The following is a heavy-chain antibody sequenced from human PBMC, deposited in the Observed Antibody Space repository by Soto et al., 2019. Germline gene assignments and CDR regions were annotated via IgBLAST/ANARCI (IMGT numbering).Heavy chain of an antibody. D-gene: IGHD5-12*01. V-gene: IGHV3-23*01. CDR1: GFTFSSYA. Sequence: GGSLRLSCAASGFTFSSYAMSWVRQAPGKGLEWVSAISGSGGSTYYADSVKGRFTISRDNSKNTLYLQMNSLRAEDTAVYYCAKVGDSGYDFNWFDPWGQGTLVTVSS. CDR2: ISGSGGST. J-gene: IGHJ5*02. CDR3: AKVGDSGYDFNWFDP.